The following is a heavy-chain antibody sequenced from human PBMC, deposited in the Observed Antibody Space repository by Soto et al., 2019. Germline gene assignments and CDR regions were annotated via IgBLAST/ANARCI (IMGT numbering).Heavy chain of an antibody. CDR3: ARDLGLSSRNYFDF. D-gene: IGHD3-16*01. V-gene: IGHV3-11*05. J-gene: IGHJ4*02. Sequence: QVQLVESGGDLVKPGGSLRLSCAASGFTFTDYYMSWLRQAPGQGLQWLSYISGSTDYLNYADSVKGRFTISRDNAKNLLYLQMTSLRADDTAVYYCARDLGLSSRNYFDFWGQGTLVTVSS. CDR1: GFTFTDYY. CDR2: ISGSTDYL.